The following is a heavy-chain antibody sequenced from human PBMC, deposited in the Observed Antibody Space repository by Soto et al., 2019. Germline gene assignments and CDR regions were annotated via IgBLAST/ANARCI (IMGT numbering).Heavy chain of an antibody. CDR2: IIPILGIA. CDR1: GGTSSSYT. CDR3: ARDSGFEGYGYFDY. D-gene: IGHD6-13*01. Sequence: QVQLVQSGAEVKKPGSSVKVSCKASGGTSSSYTISWVRQAPGQGLEWMGRIIPILGIANYAQKFQGRVTITADKSTGTAYMELSSLRSEDTAVYYCARDSGFEGYGYFDYWGQGTLVTVSS. J-gene: IGHJ4*02. V-gene: IGHV1-69*08.